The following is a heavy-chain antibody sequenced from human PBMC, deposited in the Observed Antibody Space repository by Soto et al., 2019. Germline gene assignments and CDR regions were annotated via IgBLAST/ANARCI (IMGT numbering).Heavy chain of an antibody. CDR2: TTGSGDST. Sequence: EVQLLESGGGLVQPGGSLRLSCAASGLTFSSYGMSWVRQAPGKGLEWVSTTTGSGDSTYYADSVKGRFTISRDNSKNTLHLQMNSLRAEDTAVYYCAKAEWLRWGYGYFDIWGRGTLVTVSS. D-gene: IGHD5-12*01. CDR1: GLTFSSYG. V-gene: IGHV3-23*01. J-gene: IGHJ2*01. CDR3: AKAEWLRWGYGYFDI.